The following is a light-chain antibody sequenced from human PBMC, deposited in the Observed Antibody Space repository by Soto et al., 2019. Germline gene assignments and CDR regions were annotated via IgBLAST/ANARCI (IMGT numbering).Light chain of an antibody. CDR2: GAS. Sequence: DIQMTQSPSSLSASVGDRVTVTCRASQGIGNSLAWYQLKPGKVPKLLIFGASTLRSGVPSRFSGSGSGTDFTLTISSLQPEDVATYYCQKYNSAPPLTFGGGTKVEIK. CDR1: QGIGNS. V-gene: IGKV1-27*01. J-gene: IGKJ4*01. CDR3: QKYNSAPPLT.